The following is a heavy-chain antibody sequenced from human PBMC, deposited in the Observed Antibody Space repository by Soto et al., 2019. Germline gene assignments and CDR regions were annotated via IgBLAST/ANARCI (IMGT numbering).Heavy chain of an antibody. V-gene: IGHV3-43*02. CDR1: GFTFDDYA. Sequence: GGSLRLSCAASGFTFDDYAMHWVRQAPGKGLEWVSLISGDGGSTYYADSVKGRFTISRDNSKNSPYLQMNSLRSEDTAMYCRAKEITYFDFWSGSPGDYYGMDDWGQGTTVTVSS. CDR3: AKEITYFDFWSGSPGDYYGMDD. CDR2: ISGDGGST. J-gene: IGHJ6*02. D-gene: IGHD3-3*01.